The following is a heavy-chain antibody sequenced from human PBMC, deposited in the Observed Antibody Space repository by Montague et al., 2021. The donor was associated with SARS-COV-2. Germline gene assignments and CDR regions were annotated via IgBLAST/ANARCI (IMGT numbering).Heavy chain of an antibody. CDR1: GFTFSSYA. D-gene: IGHD1-26*01. CDR2: ISYDGSNK. J-gene: IGHJ4*02. CDR3: ARGYSGSYYSYFDY. V-gene: IGHV3-30*04. Sequence: SLRLSCSASGFTFSSYAMHWARQAPGKGLVWVAVISYDGSNKYYADSVKGRFTISRDNSKNTLYLQMNSLRAEDTAVYYCARGYSGSYYSYFDYWGQGTLVTVSS.